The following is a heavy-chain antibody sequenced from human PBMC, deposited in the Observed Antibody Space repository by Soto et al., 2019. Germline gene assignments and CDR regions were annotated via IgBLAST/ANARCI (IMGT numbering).Heavy chain of an antibody. J-gene: IGHJ4*02. CDR2: ISYSGNN. CDR3: AREGVHSSGWYGDFDY. Sequence: SETLSLTCTVSGGSISSYYWSRIRQPPGKGLEWIGYISYSGNNNYNPSLKSRVTLSVDTSKNQFSLKLSSVTAADTAVYYCAREGVHSSGWYGDFDYWGQGTLVTVSS. D-gene: IGHD6-19*01. V-gene: IGHV4-59*01. CDR1: GGSISSYY.